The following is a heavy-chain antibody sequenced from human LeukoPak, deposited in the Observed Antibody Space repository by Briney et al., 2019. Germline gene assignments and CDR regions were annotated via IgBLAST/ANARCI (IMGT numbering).Heavy chain of an antibody. CDR3: ARLSYYYYMDV. Sequence: PSETLSLTCTVSGGSLSSSSYYWGWIRQPPGKGLEWIGSIYYSGSTYYNPSLKSRVTISVDTSKNQFSLKLSSVTAADTAVYYCARLSYYYYMDVWGKGTTVTVSS. CDR2: IYYSGST. V-gene: IGHV4-39*01. CDR1: GGSLSSSSYY. J-gene: IGHJ6*03.